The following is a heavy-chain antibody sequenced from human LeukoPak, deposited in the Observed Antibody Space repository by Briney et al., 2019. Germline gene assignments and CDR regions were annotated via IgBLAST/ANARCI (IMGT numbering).Heavy chain of an antibody. Sequence: ASVKVSCKTSGYTFTDYYIHWVRQPPGQGLEWMGWINPDSGYTNYAQKFQGRVTMTRDTSINTAYMELSRLTSDDTAVYYCATDPRTTVFGTFRYYYMDVWGEGTTVAVSS. J-gene: IGHJ6*03. D-gene: IGHD3-3*01. CDR2: INPDSGYT. CDR1: GYTFTDYY. CDR3: ATDPRTTVFGTFRYYYMDV. V-gene: IGHV1-2*02.